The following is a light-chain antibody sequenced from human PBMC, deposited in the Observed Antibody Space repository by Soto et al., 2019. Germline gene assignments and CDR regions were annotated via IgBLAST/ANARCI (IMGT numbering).Light chain of an antibody. CDR2: DAS. V-gene: IGKV3-11*01. Sequence: EIVLTQSPATLSLSPGERATLSCRASQSVSSYLAWYQQKPGQAPRLLIYDASNRATGIPARFSGSGSGTDFTLTISSLEPEDFAVYYCKQRSNWPPITFGQGKRLEIK. CDR3: KQRSNWPPIT. J-gene: IGKJ5*01. CDR1: QSVSSY.